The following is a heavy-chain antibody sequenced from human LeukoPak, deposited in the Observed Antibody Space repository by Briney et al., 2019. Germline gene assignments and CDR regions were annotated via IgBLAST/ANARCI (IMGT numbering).Heavy chain of an antibody. D-gene: IGHD3-22*01. J-gene: IGHJ5*02. Sequence: SQTLSLTCTVSGGSISSGGYYWSWIRQHPGKGLEWIGYIFYSGSAHYNPSLKSRVSVSVDTSQNQFSLKLSFVTAADTAVYYCARLSRRDSSGLNWFDPWGQGTLVTVSS. CDR1: GGSISSGGYY. CDR3: ARLSRRDSSGLNWFDP. CDR2: IFYSGSA. V-gene: IGHV4-31*03.